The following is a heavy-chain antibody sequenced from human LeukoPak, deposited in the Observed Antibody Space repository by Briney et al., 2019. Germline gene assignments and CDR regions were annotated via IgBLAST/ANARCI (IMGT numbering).Heavy chain of an antibody. D-gene: IGHD2-8*01. CDR2: IYSGGST. V-gene: IGHV3-53*01. Sequence: GGSLRLSCAASGFTVSSNYMSWVRQAPGKGLEWVSVIYSGGSTYYADSVKGRFTISRDNSKNTLYLQMNSLRAEDTAVYYCARFLVLPTHYYYYYGMDVWGQGTTDTVSS. J-gene: IGHJ6*02. CDR1: GFTVSSNY. CDR3: ARFLVLPTHYYYYYGMDV.